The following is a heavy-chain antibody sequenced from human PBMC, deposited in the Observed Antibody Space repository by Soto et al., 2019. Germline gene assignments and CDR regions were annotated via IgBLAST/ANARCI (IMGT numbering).Heavy chain of an antibody. CDR3: ATSRWLRPAFDY. D-gene: IGHD5-12*01. Sequence: ASVKVSCKVSGYTLTELSMHWVRQAPGKGLEWMGGFDPEDGETIYAQKFQGRVTMTEDTSTDTAYMELSSLRSEEPAVYYCATSRWLRPAFDYWGQGTLVTVSS. CDR2: FDPEDGET. J-gene: IGHJ4*02. V-gene: IGHV1-24*01. CDR1: GYTLTELS.